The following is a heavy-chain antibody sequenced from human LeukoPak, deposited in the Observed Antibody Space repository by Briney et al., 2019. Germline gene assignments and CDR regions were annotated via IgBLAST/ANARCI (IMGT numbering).Heavy chain of an antibody. Sequence: GGSLRLSCAASGLTFSSYSMNWVRQAPGKGLEWISSISSSSSYIYYADSVKGRFTISRDNAKNSLYLQMNSLRAEDTAVYYCARSLDGMDVWGQGTTVTVSS. J-gene: IGHJ6*02. CDR3: ARSLDGMDV. CDR2: ISSSSSYI. V-gene: IGHV3-21*01. CDR1: GLTFSSYS.